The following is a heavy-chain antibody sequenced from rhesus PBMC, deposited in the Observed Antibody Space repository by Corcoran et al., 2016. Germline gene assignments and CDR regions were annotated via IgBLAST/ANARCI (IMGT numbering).Heavy chain of an antibody. Sequence: QVQLQESGPGLVKPSETLSLTCAVSGGSISSNYWSWIRQPPGKGLEWIGYIYGSSGSTYYNPSLKRRVTISTDTSKTQFSLKLGSVTAADTAVYYCARGGGYYYSGSYYFDYWGQGVLVTVSS. CDR1: GGSISSNY. CDR3: ARGGGYYYSGSYYFDY. CDR2: IYGSSGST. V-gene: IGHV4-160*01. D-gene: IGHD3-16*01. J-gene: IGHJ4*01.